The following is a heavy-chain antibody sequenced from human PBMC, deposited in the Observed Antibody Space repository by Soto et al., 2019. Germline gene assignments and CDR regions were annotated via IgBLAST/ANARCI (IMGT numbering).Heavy chain of an antibody. CDR1: EFTFSTYW. CDR2: IKEDGSEK. V-gene: IGHV3-7*01. CDR3: TRDRGYCSGGTCYSVLDY. D-gene: IGHD2-15*01. J-gene: IGHJ4*02. Sequence: EVQLVESGGGLVQPGGSLRLSCAASEFTFSTYWMNWVRQASGKGLEWVASIKEDGSEKYYVDSVKGRFTISRDNAKNSLYLQMNSLRAEDTAVYYCTRDRGYCSGGTCYSVLDYWGQGILVTVSS.